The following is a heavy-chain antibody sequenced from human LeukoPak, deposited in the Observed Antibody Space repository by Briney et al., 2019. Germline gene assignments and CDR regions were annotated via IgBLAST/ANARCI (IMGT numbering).Heavy chain of an antibody. CDR2: IKSKTDGGTT. Sequence: GGSLRLSCAASGLTFSNAWMSWVRQAPGKGLEWVGRIKSKTDGGTTDYAAPVKGRFTISRDDSKNTLYVQMNSLKTEDTAVYYCTTGPYDYGSGTYYHWGQGTLVTVSS. D-gene: IGHD3-10*01. CDR1: GLTFSNAW. V-gene: IGHV3-15*01. CDR3: TTGPYDYGSGTYYH. J-gene: IGHJ4*02.